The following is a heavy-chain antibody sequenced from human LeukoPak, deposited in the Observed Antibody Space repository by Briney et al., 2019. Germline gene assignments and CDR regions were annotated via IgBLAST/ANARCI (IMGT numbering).Heavy chain of an antibody. J-gene: IGHJ4*02. Sequence: ASVKVSCKASGYTFTSYGISWVRQAPGQGLEWMGWISAYNGNTNYAQKLQGRVTMTTDTSTSTAYMQLRSLRSDDTAVYYCERRRLGYYDSSGYYYDYWGQGTLVTVSS. CDR1: GYTFTSYG. CDR3: ERRRLGYYDSSGYYYDY. CDR2: ISAYNGNT. V-gene: IGHV1-18*01. D-gene: IGHD3-22*01.